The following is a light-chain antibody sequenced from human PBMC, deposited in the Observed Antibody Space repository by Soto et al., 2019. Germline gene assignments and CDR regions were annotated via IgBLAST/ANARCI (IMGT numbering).Light chain of an antibody. CDR3: QQANSFPDT. CDR2: DAS. V-gene: IGKV1-5*01. Sequence: DIQMTQSPSTLSASVGDRVTITCRASQSISSWLAWYQQKPGKAPNLLIYDASSLESGVPSRFSGSGSGTDFTLTINSLQPEDFATYYCQQANSFPDTFGGGTKVDIK. J-gene: IGKJ4*01. CDR1: QSISSW.